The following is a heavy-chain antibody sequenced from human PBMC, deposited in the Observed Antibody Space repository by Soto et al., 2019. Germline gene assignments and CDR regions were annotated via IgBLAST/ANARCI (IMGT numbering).Heavy chain of an antibody. CDR1: CGAMDRYY. J-gene: IGHJ4*02. D-gene: IGHD3-10*01. CDR3: VRHGSRGCCFDF. CDR2: VYDRGST. Sequence: SGALSVTCSVSCGAMDRYYWRWVGQPPGKGLEWIGYVYDRGSTDYNPSLKSRVTISVDPSKNQFSLRLNSVTAADTAVYHCVRHGSRGCCFDFWGQGTQVIVSS. V-gene: IGHV4-59*08.